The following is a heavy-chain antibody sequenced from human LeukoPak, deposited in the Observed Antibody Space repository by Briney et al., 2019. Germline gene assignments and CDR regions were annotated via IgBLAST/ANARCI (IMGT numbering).Heavy chain of an antibody. D-gene: IGHD5-18*01. J-gene: IGHJ4*02. CDR3: ARYMVTAGVIRL. Sequence: ASVKVSCKASGYTFTGYFMHWVRQAPGEGLEWMGWINPNSGGTNYAQKFQGRVTMTRDTSISTAYMELSRLRSDDTAVYYCARYMVTAGVIRLWGQGTLVTVSS. V-gene: IGHV1-2*02. CDR2: INPNSGGT. CDR1: GYTFTGYF.